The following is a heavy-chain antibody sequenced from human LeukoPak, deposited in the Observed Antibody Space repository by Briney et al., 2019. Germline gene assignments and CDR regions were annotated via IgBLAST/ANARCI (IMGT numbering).Heavy chain of an antibody. D-gene: IGHD2-15*01. CDR2: IYYSGST. V-gene: IGHV4-59*12. CDR1: GGSISSYY. J-gene: IGHJ4*02. Sequence: SETLSLTCTVSGGSISSYYWSWIRQPPGKGLEWIGYIYYSGSTNYNPSLKSRVTISVDTSKNQFSLKLSSVTAADTAVYYCAREYCSGGSCYSACWGQGTLVTVSS. CDR3: AREYCSGGSCYSAC.